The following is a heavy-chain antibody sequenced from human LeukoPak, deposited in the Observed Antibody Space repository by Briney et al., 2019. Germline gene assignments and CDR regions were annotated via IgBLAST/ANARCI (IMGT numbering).Heavy chain of an antibody. J-gene: IGHJ3*02. CDR1: GYTFTSYG. D-gene: IGHD3-22*01. CDR3: ARDPHYYDSSGYFDDAFDI. V-gene: IGHV1-18*01. Sequence: ASVKVSCKASGYTFTSYGISWVRQAPGQGLEWMGWISAYNGNTNYAQKLQGRVTMTTDTSTSTAYMELRSLRSDDTAVYYCARDPHYYDSSGYFDDAFDIWGQGTMVTVSS. CDR2: ISAYNGNT.